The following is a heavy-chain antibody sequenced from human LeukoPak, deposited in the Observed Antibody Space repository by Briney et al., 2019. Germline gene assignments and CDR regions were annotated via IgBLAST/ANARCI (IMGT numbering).Heavy chain of an antibody. CDR3: ARVQLVDYYYYSYMDV. CDR1: GFTFDDYG. Sequence: GGSLRLSCAASGFTFDDYGMSWVRQAPGKGLEWVFGINWNGGSTGYADSVKGRFTISRDNAKNSLYLQMNSLRAEDTALYYCARVQLVDYYYYSYMDVWGKGTTVTVSS. V-gene: IGHV3-20*04. D-gene: IGHD6-6*01. J-gene: IGHJ6*03. CDR2: INWNGGST.